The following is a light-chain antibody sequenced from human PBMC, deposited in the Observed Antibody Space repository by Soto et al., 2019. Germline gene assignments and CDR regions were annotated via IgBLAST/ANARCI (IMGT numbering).Light chain of an antibody. CDR1: QSVSSGH. Sequence: ENVLTQSPGTLSLSPGGRATLSCRASQSVSSGHLAWYQQKPGQSPGLLIYVVSSRATGIPDRFSGSGSGTDFALTISRLEPEDFAVYYCQQYGSSPWTFGQGTKVEI. CDR3: QQYGSSPWT. CDR2: VVS. V-gene: IGKV3-20*01. J-gene: IGKJ1*01.